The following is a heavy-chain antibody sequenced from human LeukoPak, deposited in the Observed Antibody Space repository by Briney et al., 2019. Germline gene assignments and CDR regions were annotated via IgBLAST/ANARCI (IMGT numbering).Heavy chain of an antibody. D-gene: IGHD3-10*01. Sequence: KPSETLSLTCSVSGGSISSSSNYWGWIRQPPGKGLEWIGSMYYSGTTYYSPSLKSRVTISVDTSKSQFSLKLDSVTAADTAVYYCARSAGSGSYPAHLFDYWGQGTLVTVSS. V-gene: IGHV4-39*01. CDR1: GGSISSSSNY. CDR2: MYYSGTT. CDR3: ARSAGSGSYPAHLFDY. J-gene: IGHJ4*02.